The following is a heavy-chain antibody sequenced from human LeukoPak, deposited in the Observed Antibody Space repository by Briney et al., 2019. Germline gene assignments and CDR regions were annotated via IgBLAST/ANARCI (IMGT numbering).Heavy chain of an antibody. Sequence: ASVKVSCKASGYTFTSYDINWVRQATGQGLEWMGWMNPNSGNTGYAQKFQGRVTMTRNTSISTAYMKLSSLRSEDTAVYYCARGREIQLWSPPGAWGQGTLVIVSS. J-gene: IGHJ5*02. D-gene: IGHD5-18*01. CDR3: ARGREIQLWSPPGA. CDR2: MNPNSGNT. V-gene: IGHV1-8*01. CDR1: GYTFTSYD.